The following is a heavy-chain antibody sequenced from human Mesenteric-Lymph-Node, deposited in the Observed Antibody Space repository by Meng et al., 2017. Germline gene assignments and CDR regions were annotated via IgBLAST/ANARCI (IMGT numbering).Heavy chain of an antibody. CDR1: GYTFTSYG. Sequence: ASVKVSCKASGYTFTSYGITWVRQAPGQGLEWMGWITAHNGNTNYAQKFEGRVTMTTDTSSSTAYMELRSLRSDDTAVYFCARLRGYFDSSGNPRGNWFDPWGHGTLVTVAS. V-gene: IGHV1-18*01. CDR2: ITAHNGNT. D-gene: IGHD3-22*01. J-gene: IGHJ5*02. CDR3: ARLRGYFDSSGNPRGNWFDP.